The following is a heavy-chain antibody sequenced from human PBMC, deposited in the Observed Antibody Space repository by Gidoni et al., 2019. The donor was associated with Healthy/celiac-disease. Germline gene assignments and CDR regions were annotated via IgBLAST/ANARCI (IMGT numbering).Heavy chain of an antibody. CDR3: ARVSGFGQRFPLEYYGMDV. CDR2: INPNSGGT. V-gene: IGHV1-2*02. Sequence: QVQLVQSGAEVKKPGASVKVSCKASGYTFTGYYMHWVRQAPGQGLEWMGWINPNSGGTNYAQKFQGRVTMTRDTSISTAYMELSRLRSDDTAVYYCARVSGFGQRFPLEYYGMDVWGQGTTVTVSS. J-gene: IGHJ6*02. CDR1: GYTFTGYY. D-gene: IGHD3-10*01.